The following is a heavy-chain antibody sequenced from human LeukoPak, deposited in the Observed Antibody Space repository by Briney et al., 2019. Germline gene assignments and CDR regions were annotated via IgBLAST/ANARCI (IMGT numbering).Heavy chain of an antibody. CDR3: ARLGGWVVVPAALPMDY. V-gene: IGHV1-2*02. CDR2: INPNSGGT. Sequence: GASVKVSCKASGYTFTGYYMHWVRQAPGRGLEWMGWINPNSGGTNYAQRFQGRVTMTRDTSISTAYMELSRLRPDDTAVYYCARLGGWVVVPAALPMDYWGQGTLVTVSS. J-gene: IGHJ4*02. D-gene: IGHD2-2*01. CDR1: GYTFTGYY.